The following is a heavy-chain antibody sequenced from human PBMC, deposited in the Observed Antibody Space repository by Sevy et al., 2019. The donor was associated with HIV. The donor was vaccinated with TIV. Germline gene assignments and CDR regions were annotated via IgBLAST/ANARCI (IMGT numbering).Heavy chain of an antibody. CDR3: ALERLSSNVAEYFQN. D-gene: IGHD1-1*01. CDR2: ITGSGFTI. V-gene: IGHV3-11*04. CDR1: GFSFSDFY. Sequence: GALRLSCRGSGFSFSDFYMSWIRQAPGKGLEWVSHITGSGFTIYQADSVKGRFTISRDNSKNYLYLQMNSLRAEDTAVYCCALERLSSNVAEYFQNWGQGTLVTVSS. J-gene: IGHJ1*01.